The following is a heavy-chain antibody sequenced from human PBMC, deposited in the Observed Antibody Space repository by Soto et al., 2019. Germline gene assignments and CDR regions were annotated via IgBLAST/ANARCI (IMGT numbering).Heavy chain of an antibody. J-gene: IGHJ4*02. CDR2: FNPIFGEA. V-gene: IGHV1-69*06. CDR3: ATEHTLYYDFWSGPYFDY. Sequence: SVKVSCKASGGTFSIYAISWVRQAPGQGLEWMGGFNPIFGEAIYAQKFQGRVAMTEDTSTGTAYMELSSLRSEDTAVYYCATEHTLYYDFWSGPYFDYWGQGTLVTVSS. D-gene: IGHD3-3*01. CDR1: GGTFSIYA.